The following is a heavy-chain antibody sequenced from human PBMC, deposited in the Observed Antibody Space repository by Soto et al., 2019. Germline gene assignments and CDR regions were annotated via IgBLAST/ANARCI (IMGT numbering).Heavy chain of an antibody. Sequence: GGSLRLSCAASGFTFSSYAMSWVRQAPGKGLEWVSAISGSGGSTYYADSVKGRFTIPRDNSKNTLYLQMNSLRAEDTAVYYCAKDLMPSFRAYWGQGTLVTVSS. CDR3: AKDLMPSFRAY. V-gene: IGHV3-23*01. CDR1: GFTFSSYA. J-gene: IGHJ4*02. D-gene: IGHD2-2*01. CDR2: ISGSGGST.